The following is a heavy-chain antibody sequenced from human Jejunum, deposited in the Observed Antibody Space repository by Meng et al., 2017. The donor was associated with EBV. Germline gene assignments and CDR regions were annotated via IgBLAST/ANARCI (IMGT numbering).Heavy chain of an antibody. D-gene: IGHD3-10*01. CDR3: ATGQGDSRYYFDS. V-gene: IGHV3-74*01. Sequence: EVQLWVSGGGLVQPGESLRLSCADSGFTLSTYWMHWVRQAPGKGLVWVSRISSDGRSITYADSVKGRFTISRDNAKNTLYLQMNSLRVEDTAVYYCATGQGDSRYYFDSWSQGTLVTVSS. J-gene: IGHJ4*02. CDR2: ISSDGRSI. CDR1: GFTLSTYW.